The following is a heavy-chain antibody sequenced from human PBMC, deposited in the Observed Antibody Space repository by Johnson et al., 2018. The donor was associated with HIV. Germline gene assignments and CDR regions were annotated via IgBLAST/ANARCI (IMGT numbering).Heavy chain of an antibody. CDR1: GFTFSDYS. CDR2: IRSSGSTI. V-gene: IGHV3-11*04. Sequence: VQLVESGGGLVQPGRSLRLSCAASGFTFSDYSMSWIRQAPGKGLEWVSYIRSSGSTIYYADSVKCRFTISRDNAKNSLYLQMNSLRAEDTAVYYCASPKTPTRVVRGAFDIWGQGTMVTVSS. D-gene: IGHD3-10*01. CDR3: ASPKTPTRVVRGAFDI. J-gene: IGHJ3*02.